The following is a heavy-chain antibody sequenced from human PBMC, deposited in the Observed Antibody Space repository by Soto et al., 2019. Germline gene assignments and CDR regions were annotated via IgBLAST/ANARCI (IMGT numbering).Heavy chain of an antibody. CDR2: ISSSSSYT. V-gene: IGHV3-11*06. J-gene: IGHJ3*02. Sequence: QVQLVESGGGLVKPGGSLRLSCAASGFTFSDYYMTWIRQAPGKGLEWVSYISSSSSYTKYADSVKGRFTVSRDNAKKSLYLQMHSLRTEDTAIYYCARTGHGVEQNPFFIWGRGTLVTVSS. CDR3: ARTGHGVEQNPFFI. CDR1: GFTFSDYY. D-gene: IGHD4-17*01.